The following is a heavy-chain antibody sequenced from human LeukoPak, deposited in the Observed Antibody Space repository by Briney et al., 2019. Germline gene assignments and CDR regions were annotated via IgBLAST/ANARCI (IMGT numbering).Heavy chain of an antibody. J-gene: IGHJ4*02. CDR3: ARGSSGAGTVGATSGY. CDR1: GGSIXXSSFY. CDR2: IYYSGNT. D-gene: IGHD1-26*01. V-gene: IGHV4-39*01. Sequence: GGSIXXSSFYWGWIRQPPGKGLEWIGSIYYSGNTYYNPSLKSRVTISVDTSKDQFSLKLSSVTAADTAVYYCARGSSGAGTVGATSGYWGQGTLVTVSS.